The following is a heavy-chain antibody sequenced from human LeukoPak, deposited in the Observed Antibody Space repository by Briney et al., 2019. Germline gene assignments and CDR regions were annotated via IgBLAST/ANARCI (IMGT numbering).Heavy chain of an antibody. J-gene: IGHJ6*03. CDR3: ARALGQKYYYYYMDV. Sequence: GASVKVSCKASGGTFSSYAISWVRQAPGQGLEWMGRIIPILGIANYAQKFQGRVTITADKSTSTAYMELSSLRSEDTAVYYCARALGQKYYYYYMDVWGKGTTVTVSS. D-gene: IGHD7-27*01. V-gene: IGHV1-69*04. CDR1: GGTFSSYA. CDR2: IIPILGIA.